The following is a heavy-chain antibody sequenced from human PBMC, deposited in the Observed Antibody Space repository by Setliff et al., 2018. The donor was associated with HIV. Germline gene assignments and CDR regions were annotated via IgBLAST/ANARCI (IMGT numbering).Heavy chain of an antibody. J-gene: IGHJ6*02. D-gene: IGHD3-9*01. CDR2: IYTSGST. Sequence: TLSLTCTVSGGSISSGSYYWSWIRQPAGKGLEWIGHIYTSGSTNYNPSLKSRVTISVDTSKNQFSLKLRSVTAADTAVYYCARTDWARTSYYYYYGMNVWGQGTTVTVSS. V-gene: IGHV4-61*09. CDR1: GGSISSGSYY. CDR3: ARTDWARTSYYYYYGMNV.